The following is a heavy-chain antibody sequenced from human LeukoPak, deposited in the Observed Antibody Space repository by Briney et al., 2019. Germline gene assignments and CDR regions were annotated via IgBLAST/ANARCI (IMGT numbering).Heavy chain of an antibody. D-gene: IGHD6-19*01. CDR1: GGSISSSNW. V-gene: IGHV4-4*02. Sequence: PSETLSLTCTVSGGSISSSNWWSWVRQPPGKGLEWIGEIYHSGSTNYNPSLKSRVTISVDTSKNQFSLKLSSVTAADTAVYYCARGRYSRGRTRGRGEYYFDYWGQGTLVTVSS. J-gene: IGHJ4*02. CDR3: ARGRYSRGRTRGRGEYYFDY. CDR2: IYHSGST.